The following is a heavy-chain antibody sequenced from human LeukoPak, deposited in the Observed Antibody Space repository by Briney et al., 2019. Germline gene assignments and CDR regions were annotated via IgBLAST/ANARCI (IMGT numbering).Heavy chain of an antibody. J-gene: IGHJ4*02. CDR1: GGSISSGDYY. V-gene: IGHV4-30-4*01. CDR2: IYYSGST. CDR3: ARAGDSSGYYSFSFDY. D-gene: IGHD3-22*01. Sequence: SETLSLTCTVSGGSISSGDYYWSWIRQPPGKGLEWTGYIYYSGSTYYNPSLKSRVTISVDTSKNQFSLKLSSVTAADTAVYYCARAGDSSGYYSFSFDYWGQGTLVTVSS.